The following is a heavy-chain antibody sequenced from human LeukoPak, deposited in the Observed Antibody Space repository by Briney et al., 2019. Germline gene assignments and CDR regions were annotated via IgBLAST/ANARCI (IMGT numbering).Heavy chain of an antibody. Sequence: GGSLRLSCAASGFTFSSYGMSWVRQAPGKGLEWVSGINWNGGSTGYADSVKGRFTISRDSSKSTLYLQMNSLRAEDTAIYYCAKNHDSNGYHTDDAFDIWGQGTMVTVSS. CDR2: INWNGGST. CDR1: GFTFSSYG. D-gene: IGHD3-22*01. J-gene: IGHJ3*02. CDR3: AKNHDSNGYHTDDAFDI. V-gene: IGHV3-20*04.